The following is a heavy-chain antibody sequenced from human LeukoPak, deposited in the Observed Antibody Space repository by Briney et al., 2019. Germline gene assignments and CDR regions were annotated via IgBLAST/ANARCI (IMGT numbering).Heavy chain of an antibody. V-gene: IGHV1-69*04. CDR2: IIPILGIA. CDR3: ARDLAVAGSTFDY. Sequence: ASVKVSCKASGGTFSSYAISWVRQAPGQGLQWMGRIIPILGIANYAQKFQGRVTITADKSTSTAYMELSSLRSEDTAVYYCARDLAVAGSTFDYWGQGTLVTVSS. D-gene: IGHD6-19*01. CDR1: GGTFSSYA. J-gene: IGHJ4*02.